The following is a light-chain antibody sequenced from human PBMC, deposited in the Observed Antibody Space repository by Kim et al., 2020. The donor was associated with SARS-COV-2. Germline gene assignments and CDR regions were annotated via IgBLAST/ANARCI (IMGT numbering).Light chain of an antibody. CDR2: GAS. Sequence: WSRGKRPPLPGRGSQRVDGSYLACYRQKAGPAHRLLIYGASSRAAGIPDRFRGSGSGTDFTLTISKMEPRFFAVYFCQLYGSSPRTLGRETKGE. CDR1: QRVDGSY. J-gene: IGKJ4*01. CDR3: QLYGSSPRT. V-gene: IGKV3-20*01.